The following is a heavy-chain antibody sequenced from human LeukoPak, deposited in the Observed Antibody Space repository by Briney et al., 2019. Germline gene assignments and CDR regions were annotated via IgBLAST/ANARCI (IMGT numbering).Heavy chain of an antibody. CDR2: ISSSSSYI. V-gene: IGHV3-21*01. J-gene: IGHJ3*02. D-gene: IGHD2-21*02. CDR1: GFTFSSYS. CDR3: ARAVVVTTDAFDI. Sequence: GGSLRLSCAASGFTFSSYSMNWVRQAPGKGLEWVSSISSSSSYIYYADSVKGRFTISRDNAKNSLYLQMNSLRAEDTAVYYCARAVVVTTDAFDIWGQGKMVTVSS.